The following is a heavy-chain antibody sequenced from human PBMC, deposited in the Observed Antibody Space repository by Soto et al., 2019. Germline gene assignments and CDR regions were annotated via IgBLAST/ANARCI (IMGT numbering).Heavy chain of an antibody. Sequence: GLLRLSCGTSGVASDDYAMHLVRQVPGKGLEWVSLISWDGESTYYADPVKGRFTISRDNSEKSLYLQMNSVRVDDTALYYCAKVGQLDITTGHAYFDHWGQGTPVTVSS. CDR1: GVASDDYA. CDR3: AKVGQLDITTGHAYFDH. V-gene: IGHV3-43D*04. J-gene: IGHJ4*02. D-gene: IGHD5-12*01. CDR2: ISWDGEST.